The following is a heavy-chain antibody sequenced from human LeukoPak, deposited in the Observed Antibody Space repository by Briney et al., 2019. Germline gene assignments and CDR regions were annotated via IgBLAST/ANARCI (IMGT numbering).Heavy chain of an antibody. CDR3: AKAGGATYYYYYHMDV. CDR2: ISGSGSRT. J-gene: IGHJ6*03. Sequence: GGSLRLSCAASRFTFINYAMSWVRQAPGKGLEWVSAISGSGSRTYYADSVKGRFTISRDNSNNTLYLQMNSLRVEDPAVYYCAKAGGATYYYYYHMDVWGKGTTVTVSS. V-gene: IGHV3-23*01. D-gene: IGHD1-26*01. CDR1: RFTFINYA.